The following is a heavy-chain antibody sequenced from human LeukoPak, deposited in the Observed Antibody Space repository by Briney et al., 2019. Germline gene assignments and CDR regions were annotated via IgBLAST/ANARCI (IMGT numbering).Heavy chain of an antibody. V-gene: IGHV1-69*13. J-gene: IGHJ6*02. CDR3: ARDPGYCSSTSCYYYGMDV. CDR2: IIPIFGTA. D-gene: IGHD2-2*01. CDR1: GGTFSSYA. Sequence: SVKVSCKASGGTFSSYAISWVRQAPGQGLEWMGGIIPIFGTANYAQKFQGRVTITADESTSTAYMELSSLRSEDTAVYYCARDPGYCSSTSCYYYGMDVWGQGTTVTVSS.